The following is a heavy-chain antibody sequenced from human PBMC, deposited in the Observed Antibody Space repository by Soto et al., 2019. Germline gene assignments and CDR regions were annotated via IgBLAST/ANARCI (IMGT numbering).Heavy chain of an antibody. CDR1: KSIFTGYG. D-gene: IGHD2-15*01. J-gene: IGHJ4*02. CDR2: IRFDGTDE. V-gene: IGHV3-33*01. CDR3: ARDGIGGSAWRGLLDY. Sequence: QVLLVESGGGVAQPGRSLRLSCAASKSIFTGYGMHWVRQTPGKGLEWVAVIRFDGTDEHYADSVKGRFTISRDKSKNMLYLQMNSLRVEDTALYCCARDGIGGSAWRGLLDYWGQGTLVTVPS.